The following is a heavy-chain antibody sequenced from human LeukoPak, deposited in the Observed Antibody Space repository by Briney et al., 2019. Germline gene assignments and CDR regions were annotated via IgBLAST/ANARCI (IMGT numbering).Heavy chain of an antibody. CDR3: ARVVAAADLHDYYYYMDV. Sequence: SETLSLTCTVSGGSISSYYWSWIRQPPGKELEWIGCIYYSGSTNYNPSLKSRVTISVDTSKNQFSLKLSSVTAADTAVYYCARVVAAADLHDYYYYMDVWGKGTTVIVSS. J-gene: IGHJ6*03. CDR2: IYYSGST. CDR1: GGSISSYY. V-gene: IGHV4-59*01. D-gene: IGHD6-13*01.